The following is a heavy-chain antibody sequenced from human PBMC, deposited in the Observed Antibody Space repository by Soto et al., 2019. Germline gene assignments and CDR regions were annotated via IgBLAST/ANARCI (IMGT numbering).Heavy chain of an antibody. CDR3: ARESTYYDYIWGSSQALPDAFDI. Sequence: ASVKVSCKASGYTFTSYGISWVRQAPGQGLEWMGWISAYNGNTNYAQKLQGRVTMTTDTSTSTAYMELRSLRSDDTAVYYCARESTYYDYIWGSSQALPDAFDIWGQGTMVTVSS. V-gene: IGHV1-18*01. J-gene: IGHJ3*02. CDR1: GYTFTSYG. CDR2: ISAYNGNT. D-gene: IGHD3-16*01.